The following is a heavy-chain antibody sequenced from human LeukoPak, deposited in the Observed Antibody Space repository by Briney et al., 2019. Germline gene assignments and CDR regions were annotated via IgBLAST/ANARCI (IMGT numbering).Heavy chain of an antibody. CDR1: GYTFTNYG. J-gene: IGHJ6*03. D-gene: IGHD6-19*01. CDR3: ARCPIERVAATTPYYIDV. Sequence: EASVKVSCKASGYTFTNYGIIWVRQAPGQGLEWMAWISAYNGNTNYAQKFQGRVTVTTDTSTSTGYMELRSLRSDETAVYYCARCPIERVAATTPYYIDVWGKGTTVTISS. CDR2: ISAYNGNT. V-gene: IGHV1-18*01.